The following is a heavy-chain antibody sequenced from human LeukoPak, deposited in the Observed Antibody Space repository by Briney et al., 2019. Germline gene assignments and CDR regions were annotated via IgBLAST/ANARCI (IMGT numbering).Heavy chain of an antibody. CDR2: IYPGDSDT. J-gene: IGHJ3*02. CDR1: AYSFTSYW. Sequence: GESLKISCKSSAYSFTSYWIGWVRQMPGKGLEWMGIIYPGDSDTKYSPSFQGQVTISADKSISTAYLQWSSLKASDTAMYYCARTSGYSYGFLDAFDIWGQGTMVTVSS. CDR3: ARTSGYSYGFLDAFDI. V-gene: IGHV5-51*01. D-gene: IGHD5-18*01.